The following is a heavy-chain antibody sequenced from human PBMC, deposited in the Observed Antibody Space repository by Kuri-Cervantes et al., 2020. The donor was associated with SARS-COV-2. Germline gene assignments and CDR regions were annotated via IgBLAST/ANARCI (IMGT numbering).Heavy chain of an antibody. D-gene: IGHD2-15*01. CDR1: GGTFSSYA. J-gene: IGHJ6*02. CDR2: INPNSGGT. Sequence: ASVKVSCKASGGTFSSYAISWVRQAPGQGLEWMGWINPNSGGTNYAQKFQGWVTMTRDTSISTACMELSRLRSDDTAVYYCARALQGVAATLPYYYYGMDVWGQGTTVTVSS. V-gene: IGHV1-2*04. CDR3: ARALQGVAATLPYYYYGMDV.